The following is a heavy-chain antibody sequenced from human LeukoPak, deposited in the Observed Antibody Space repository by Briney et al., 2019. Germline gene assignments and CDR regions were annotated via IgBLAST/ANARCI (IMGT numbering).Heavy chain of an antibody. CDR3: AKDHKGYYGSGSYPH. D-gene: IGHD3-10*01. CDR1: GFTFSSYA. V-gene: IGHV3-23*01. J-gene: IGHJ4*02. Sequence: PGGSLRLSCAASGFTFSSYAMSWVRQAPGKGLEWVSAISGSGGSTFYTDSVKGRFTISRDNSKNTLYLQMNSLRAEDTAVYYCAKDHKGYYGSGSYPHWGQGTLVTVSS. CDR2: ISGSGGST.